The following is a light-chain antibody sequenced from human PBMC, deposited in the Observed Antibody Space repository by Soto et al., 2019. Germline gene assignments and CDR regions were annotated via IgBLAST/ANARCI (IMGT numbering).Light chain of an antibody. J-gene: IGKJ1*01. CDR2: KAS. Sequence: DIQMIQSPSTLSASVGDRVTITCRAGQSVSSWLAWYQQKPGKAPKILIYKASTLKSGVPSRFSGSGSGTEFTLTISSLQPDDVATYYCQHYNSYSEAFGQGTKVDIK. V-gene: IGKV1-5*03. CDR1: QSVSSW. CDR3: QHYNSYSEA.